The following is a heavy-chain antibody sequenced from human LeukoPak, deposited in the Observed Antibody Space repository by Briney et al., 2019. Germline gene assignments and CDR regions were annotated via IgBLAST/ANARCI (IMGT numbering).Heavy chain of an antibody. J-gene: IGHJ4*02. D-gene: IGHD4-11*01. Sequence: PGGSLRLSSAASGFTFSSYSMNWVRQAPGKGLEWVSSISTSSTYIYYADSVKGRFTISRDKAKSSLYLQMNSLRAEDTAVYYCARDLTTVTTAVFAYWGQGTLVTVSS. CDR3: ARDLTTVTTAVFAY. CDR2: ISTSSTYI. V-gene: IGHV3-21*06. CDR1: GFTFSSYS.